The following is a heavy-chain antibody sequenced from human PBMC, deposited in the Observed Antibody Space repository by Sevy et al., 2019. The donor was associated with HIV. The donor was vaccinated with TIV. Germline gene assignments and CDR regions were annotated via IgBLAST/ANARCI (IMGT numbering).Heavy chain of an antibody. Sequence: ASVKVSCKASGYTFTSYGISWVRQAPGQGLEWMGWISAYIGNTYYAQKLQGRVTMTTDTSTSTAYMELRSRRSDDTAVYYCARDLGGYYDSSGYYPFDYWGQGTLVTVSS. V-gene: IGHV1-18*01. CDR1: GYTFTSYG. D-gene: IGHD3-22*01. CDR2: ISAYIGNT. CDR3: ARDLGGYYDSSGYYPFDY. J-gene: IGHJ4*02.